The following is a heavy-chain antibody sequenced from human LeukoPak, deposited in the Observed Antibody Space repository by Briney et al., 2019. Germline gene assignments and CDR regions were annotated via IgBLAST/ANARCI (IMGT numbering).Heavy chain of an antibody. CDR2: ISDTGRRT. J-gene: IGHJ4*02. V-gene: IGHV3-23*01. CDR1: GFTFSDYA. CDR3: ARHDSFIPF. Sequence: GSLRLSCAASGFTFSDYAMSWVRQAAGKGLEWVSGISDTGRRTYYTDSVKGPFTISRDDSKKTVYLQMDTLRAEDTAIYFCARHDSFIPFWGQGTLVTVSS. D-gene: IGHD2-21*01.